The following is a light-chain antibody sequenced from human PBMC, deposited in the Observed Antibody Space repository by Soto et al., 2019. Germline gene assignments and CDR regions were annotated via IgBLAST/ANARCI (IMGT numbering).Light chain of an antibody. V-gene: IGKV3-11*01. CDR3: QQSYNTPRT. J-gene: IGKJ1*01. Sequence: EIVLTQSPATLALSPGQRATLSCRASQNIDTYLAWYLQKPGQAPRLLIYDTSNRATGIPERFSGSGSGTDFTLTITSLQPEDFATYYCQQSYNTPRTFGQGTKVDIK. CDR1: QNIDTY. CDR2: DTS.